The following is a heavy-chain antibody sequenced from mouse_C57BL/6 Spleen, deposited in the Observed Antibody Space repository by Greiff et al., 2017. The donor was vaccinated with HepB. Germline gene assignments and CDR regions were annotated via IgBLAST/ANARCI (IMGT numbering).Heavy chain of an antibody. CDR1: GYTFTSYW. J-gene: IGHJ2*01. CDR3: ARGFIYDGYPYYFDY. D-gene: IGHD2-3*01. V-gene: IGHV1-55*01. Sequence: QVQLQQPGAELVKPGASVKMSCKASGYTFTSYWITWVKQRPGQGLEWIGDIYPGSGSTNYNEKFKSKATLTVDKSSSTAYMQLSSLTSEDSAVYYCARGFIYDGYPYYFDYWGQGTTLTVSS. CDR2: IYPGSGST.